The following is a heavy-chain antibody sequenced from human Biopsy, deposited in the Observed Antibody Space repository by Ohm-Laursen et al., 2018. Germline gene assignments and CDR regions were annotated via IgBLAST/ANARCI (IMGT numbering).Heavy chain of an antibody. J-gene: IGHJ5*02. D-gene: IGHD6-13*01. CDR3: AREPRIAAVAYFDP. CDR1: GGSISNYY. CDR2: IYSSGST. Sequence: ETLSLTYTVSGGSISNYYWSWIRQPAGKGLEWIGRIYSSGSTNYNPSLKSRVTMSVDTSKNQFSLILSSMTAADTAVYYCAREPRIAAVAYFDPWGQGTLVTVSS. V-gene: IGHV4-4*07.